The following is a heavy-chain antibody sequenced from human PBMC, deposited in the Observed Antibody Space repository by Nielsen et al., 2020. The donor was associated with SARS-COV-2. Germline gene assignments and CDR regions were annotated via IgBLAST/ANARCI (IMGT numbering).Heavy chain of an antibody. CDR1: GFTFSSYA. V-gene: IGHV3-23*01. CDR3: VRSALYSSSSRWFDP. CDR2: ISASGGST. Sequence: GESLKISCAASGFTFSSYAMSWVRQAPGKGLEWVSAISASGGSTYYADSVKGRFSISRDNSKNTLHLQMNSLRAEDTATYYCVRSALYSSSSRWFDPWGQGTLVTVSS. J-gene: IGHJ5*02. D-gene: IGHD6-6*01.